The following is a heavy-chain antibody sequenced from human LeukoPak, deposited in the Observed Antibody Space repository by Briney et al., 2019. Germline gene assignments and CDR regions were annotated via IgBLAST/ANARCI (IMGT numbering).Heavy chain of an antibody. Sequence: GESLKISCKGSGYSFTSYWIAWVRQMPGKGLEWMGIMYPGDSDTRYSPSFQGQVTISADKSISTAYLQWSGLKASDTAMYYCARITGTTYNWFDPWGQGTLVTVSS. J-gene: IGHJ5*02. V-gene: IGHV5-51*01. CDR2: MYPGDSDT. CDR1: GYSFTSYW. CDR3: ARITGTTYNWFDP. D-gene: IGHD1-20*01.